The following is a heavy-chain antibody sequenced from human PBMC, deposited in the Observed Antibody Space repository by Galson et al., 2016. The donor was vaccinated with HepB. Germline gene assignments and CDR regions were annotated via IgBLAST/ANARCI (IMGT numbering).Heavy chain of an antibody. J-gene: IGHJ6*04. D-gene: IGHD5-12*01. V-gene: IGHV1-69*04. Sequence: SVKVSCKASGGTFNSHTISWVRQAPGQGLEWMGRIIPILGIANYAQKFQGRVTITADKSTSTAYMELSSLRSEDTAVYYCAREYDVDTVATSNLGYYGMDVWGKGTTVTVSS. CDR2: IIPILGIA. CDR3: AREYDVDTVATSNLGYYGMDV. CDR1: GGTFNSHT.